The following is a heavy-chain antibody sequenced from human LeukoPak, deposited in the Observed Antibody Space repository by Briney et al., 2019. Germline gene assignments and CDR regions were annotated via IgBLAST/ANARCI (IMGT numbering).Heavy chain of an antibody. CDR2: ISSSSSSI. CDR3: AREYYDNSGGEDAFDI. J-gene: IGHJ3*02. Sequence: PGGSLRLSCAASEFTFSNFGMNWVRQAPGKGLEWVSYISSSSSSIYYADSVEGRFTISRDNSNNTLYLQMNSLRAEDTAMYYCAREYYDNSGGEDAFDIWGPGTMVTVSS. V-gene: IGHV3-48*01. CDR1: EFTFSNFG. D-gene: IGHD3-22*01.